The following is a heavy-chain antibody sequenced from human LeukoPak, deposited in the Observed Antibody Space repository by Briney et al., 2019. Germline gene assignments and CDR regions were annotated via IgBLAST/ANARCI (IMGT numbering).Heavy chain of an antibody. D-gene: IGHD2-2*01. Sequence: SETLSLTCAVYGGSFSGDYWSWIRQPPGKGLEWIGEINHSGSTNYNPSLKSRVTISVDTSKNPFSLKLSSVTAADTAVYYCARVYCSSTSCWSWFDPWGQGTLVTVSS. CDR2: INHSGST. J-gene: IGHJ5*02. V-gene: IGHV4-34*01. CDR1: GGSFSGDY. CDR3: ARVYCSSTSCWSWFDP.